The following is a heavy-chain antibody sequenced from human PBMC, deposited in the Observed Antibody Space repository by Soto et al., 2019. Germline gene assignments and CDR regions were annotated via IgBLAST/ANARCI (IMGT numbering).Heavy chain of an antibody. D-gene: IGHD3-22*01. CDR2: ISYDGSNK. J-gene: IGHJ5*02. V-gene: IGHV3-30-3*01. CDR1: GFTFSSYA. CDR3: ARSYYYDSSGQGWFDP. Sequence: HPGGSLRFSCAASGFTFSSYAMHWVRQAPGKGLEWVAVISYDGSNKYYADSVKGRFTISRDNSKNTLYLQMNSLRAEDTAVYYCARSYYYDSSGQGWFDPWGQGTLVTVSS.